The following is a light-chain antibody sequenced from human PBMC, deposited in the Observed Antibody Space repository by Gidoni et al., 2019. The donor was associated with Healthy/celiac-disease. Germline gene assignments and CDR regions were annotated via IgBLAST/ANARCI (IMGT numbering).Light chain of an antibody. CDR3: QQYGSSPWT. CDR2: GAS. Sequence: EIVLTQSPGTLSLSPGERATLSCRASQSFSSSYLAWYQQKPGQAPRLLIYGASSRATGIPYMFSGSVSVTDFTLTISRLEPSYFAVYYFQQYGSSPWTFGQGTKVEIK. V-gene: IGKV3-20*01. CDR1: QSFSSSY. J-gene: IGKJ1*01.